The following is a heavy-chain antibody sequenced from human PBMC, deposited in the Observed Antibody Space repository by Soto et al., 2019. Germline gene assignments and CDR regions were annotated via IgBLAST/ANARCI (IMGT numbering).Heavy chain of an antibody. Sequence: GGSLRLSCTASGLTFQNHSMSWVRQAPGKGLEWVSVVSGNSGSTYYADSARGRFTISRDNSKNTLYLQMNSLRGDDTALYYCVKNSGWFNTWGQGALVTVSS. CDR3: VKNSGWFNT. V-gene: IGHV3-23*01. CDR2: VSGNSGST. CDR1: GLTFQNHS. D-gene: IGHD3-10*01. J-gene: IGHJ5*02.